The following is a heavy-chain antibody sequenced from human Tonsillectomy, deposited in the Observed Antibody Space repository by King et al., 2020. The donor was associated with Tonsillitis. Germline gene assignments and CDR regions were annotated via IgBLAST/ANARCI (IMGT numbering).Heavy chain of an antibody. D-gene: IGHD3-3*01. CDR2: VYNSGST. V-gene: IGHV4-39*01. CDR1: GGAISSSSYY. J-gene: IGHJ5*01. Sequence: LQLQESGPGLVKPSETLSLTCSVSGGAISSSSYYWGWIRQPPGNGLEWIASVYNSGSTYHNPPLKSRVTISVDMSKNQFSLKLSYVTAADTAVYYCARHGLMGYDVWSGYPPTWFDSWGQGVLVTVSS. CDR3: ARHGLMGYDVWSGYPPTWFDS.